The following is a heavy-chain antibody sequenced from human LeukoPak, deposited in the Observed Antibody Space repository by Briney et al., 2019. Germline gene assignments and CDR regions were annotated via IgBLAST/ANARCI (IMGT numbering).Heavy chain of an antibody. CDR3: ARMGNPATVTADY. CDR2: IYYSGST. CDR1: GGSISSYY. J-gene: IGHJ4*02. V-gene: IGHV4-59*08. Sequence: SETLSLTCTVSGGSISSYYWSRIRQPPGKGLEWIGYIYYSGSTNYNPSLKSRVTISLDTSKNQFSLKMNSVTAADTAVYYCARMGNPATVTADYWGQGTLVTVSS. D-gene: IGHD4-17*01.